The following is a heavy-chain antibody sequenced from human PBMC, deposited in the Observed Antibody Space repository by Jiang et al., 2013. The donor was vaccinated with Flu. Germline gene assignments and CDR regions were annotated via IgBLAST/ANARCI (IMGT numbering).Heavy chain of an antibody. J-gene: IGHJ4*02. CDR3: ARDGGPVNRAPFDY. CDR2: TYYRSKWYN. Sequence: TNSAAWNWIRQSPSRGLEWLGRTYYRSKWYNDYAVSMKGRITINPDTSKNQFSLQLNSVTPEDTAVYYCARDGGPVNRAPFDYWGQGTLVTVSS. CDR1: TNSAA. V-gene: IGHV6-1*01. D-gene: IGHD3-16*01.